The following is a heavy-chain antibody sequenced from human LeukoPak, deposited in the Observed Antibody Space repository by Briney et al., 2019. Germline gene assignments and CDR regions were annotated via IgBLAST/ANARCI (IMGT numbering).Heavy chain of an antibody. CDR2: IYYSGRT. D-gene: IGHD4-17*01. J-gene: IGHJ4*02. V-gene: IGHV4-59*11. CDR1: GGSLSSHY. Sequence: SETLSLTCTVSGGSLSSHYWSWIRQPPGKGLEDIGYIYYSGRTNYTPSLKSRVTISVDTSKNQFSLKLTSVTAADTAVYYGARGRDYGDYPGPFDYWGQGTLVTVSS. CDR3: ARGRDYGDYPGPFDY.